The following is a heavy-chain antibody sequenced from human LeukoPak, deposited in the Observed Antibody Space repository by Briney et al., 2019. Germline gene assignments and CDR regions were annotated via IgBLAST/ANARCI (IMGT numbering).Heavy chain of an antibody. CDR3: ARARYDFRSGLTHFDY. CDR2: IYYSGST. Sequence: SQTLSLTCTVSGGSISSGDYYWSWIRQPPGKGLEWIGYIYYSGSTYYNPSLKSRVTISVDTSKNQFSLKLSSVTAADTAVYYCARARYDFRSGLTHFDYWGQGTLVTVSS. V-gene: IGHV4-30-4*08. CDR1: GGSISSGDYY. D-gene: IGHD3-3*01. J-gene: IGHJ4*02.